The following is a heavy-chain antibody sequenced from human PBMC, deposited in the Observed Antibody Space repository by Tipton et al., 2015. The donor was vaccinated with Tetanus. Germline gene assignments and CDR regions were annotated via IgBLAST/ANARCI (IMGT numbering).Heavy chain of an antibody. CDR1: GYTFTSYG. Sequence: QSGPEVKKLGASVKVSCKASGYTFTSYGISWVRQAPGQGLEWMGWISAYNGNTNYAQKLQGRVTMTTDTSTSTAYMEPRSLRSDDTAVYYCARDPRNGIAAAAWFDPWAQGTLVTVSS. CDR3: ARDPRNGIAAAAWFDP. V-gene: IGHV1-18*01. J-gene: IGHJ5*02. D-gene: IGHD6-13*01. CDR2: ISAYNGNT.